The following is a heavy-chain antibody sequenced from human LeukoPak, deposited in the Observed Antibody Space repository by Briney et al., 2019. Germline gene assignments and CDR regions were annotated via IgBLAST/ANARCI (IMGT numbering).Heavy chain of an antibody. D-gene: IGHD3-16*01. J-gene: IGHJ4*02. CDR3: AADLSNPRMGASYLDS. Sequence: SVTVSCTASGFTSTNFAVQWVRQARGQRLEWIGWIIVGSGATKCAQDFQERVTITRDLSTSTLYMELRSLTSEDTAVYCCAADLSNPRMGASYLDSWGQGTLVTVSS. CDR1: GFTSTNFA. CDR2: IIVGSGAT. V-gene: IGHV1-58*01.